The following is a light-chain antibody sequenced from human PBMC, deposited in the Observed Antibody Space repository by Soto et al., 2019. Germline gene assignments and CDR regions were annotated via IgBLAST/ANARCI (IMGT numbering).Light chain of an antibody. CDR1: QSVSSSS. CDR3: QQYGRAPPWT. V-gene: IGKV3-20*01. Sequence: EIVLTQSPGTLSLSPGERATLSCRASQSVSSSSLAWYQQKPGQTPRLLIFNTSNRAPGIPDRISGSGSGTDFTLTISRLEPEDSAVYFCQQYGRAPPWTCGQGTKVEI. J-gene: IGKJ1*01. CDR2: NTS.